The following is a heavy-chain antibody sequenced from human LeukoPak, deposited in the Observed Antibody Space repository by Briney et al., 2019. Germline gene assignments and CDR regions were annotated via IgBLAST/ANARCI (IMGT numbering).Heavy chain of an antibody. V-gene: IGHV3-23*01. Sequence: GGSLRLSCAASGFTFSSYAMSWVRQAPGKGLEWVSAISGSGGSTYYADSVKGRFTISRDNSKNTLYLQVNSLRAEDTAVYYCATIWSGPSFDYWGQGTLVTVSS. CDR2: ISGSGGST. CDR3: ATIWSGPSFDY. D-gene: IGHD3-3*01. J-gene: IGHJ4*02. CDR1: GFTFSSYA.